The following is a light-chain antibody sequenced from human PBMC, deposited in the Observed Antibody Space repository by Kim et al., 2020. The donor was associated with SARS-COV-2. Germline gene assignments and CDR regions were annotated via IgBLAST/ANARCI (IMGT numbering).Light chain of an antibody. Sequence: SVKLICTLSSGHSSYAIAWHQQQPEKGPRYLMKLNSDGSHSKGDGIPDRFSGSSSGAERYLTISSLQSEDEADYYCQTWGTGINWVFGGGTQLTVL. CDR2: LNSDGSH. CDR1: SGHSSYA. V-gene: IGLV4-69*01. CDR3: QTWGTGINWV. J-gene: IGLJ3*02.